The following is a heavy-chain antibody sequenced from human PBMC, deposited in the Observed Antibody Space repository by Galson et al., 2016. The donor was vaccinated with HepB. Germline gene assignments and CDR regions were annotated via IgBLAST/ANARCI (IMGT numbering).Heavy chain of an antibody. J-gene: IGHJ4*02. D-gene: IGHD2-2*01. CDR3: AKDGRIYCSSASCHDHFHY. V-gene: IGHV3-64D*06. CDR1: GFTFSDHY. Sequence: SLRLSCAASGFTFSDHYMDWVRQAPGKGLEYVSAISYNGGATYYADAVRGRFTISRDNSKNKVYLQMSSLRAEDTAVYYCAKDGRIYCSSASCHDHFHYWGQGTLVTVSS. CDR2: ISYNGGAT.